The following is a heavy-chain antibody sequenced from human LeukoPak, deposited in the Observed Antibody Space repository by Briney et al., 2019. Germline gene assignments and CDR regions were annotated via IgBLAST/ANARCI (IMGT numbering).Heavy chain of an antibody. V-gene: IGHV3-23*01. CDR2: IRSNGATA. Sequence: PGGSLRLSCAASGFSFNSAAMTWVRQAPGKGLEWVSTIRSNGATAYNADSVKGRFTISRDNSKNTVYLQMNSLRVEDTAIYYCARGQEFDDGVFDSWGQGTLVTVSS. J-gene: IGHJ4*02. D-gene: IGHD1-1*01. CDR3: ARGQEFDDGVFDS. CDR1: GFSFNSAA.